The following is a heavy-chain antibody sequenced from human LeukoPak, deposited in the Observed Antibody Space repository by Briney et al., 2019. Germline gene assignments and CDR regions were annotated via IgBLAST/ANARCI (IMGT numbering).Heavy chain of an antibody. CDR2: IYYSGTT. Sequence: LETLSLTCTVSGGSISSGYHWGWIRQPPGKGLEWIGSIYYSGTTYYNTSLKSRVIISVDTSKNQFSLKLSSVTAADTAVYYCARDGHDAFDIWGQGTMVTVSS. CDR1: GGSISSGYH. CDR3: ARDGHDAFDI. V-gene: IGHV4-39*07. J-gene: IGHJ3*02.